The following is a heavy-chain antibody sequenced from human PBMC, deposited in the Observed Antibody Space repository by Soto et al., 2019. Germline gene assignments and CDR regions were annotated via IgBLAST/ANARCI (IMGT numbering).Heavy chain of an antibody. J-gene: IGHJ3*02. CDR2: IKQDGSEK. CDR1: GFTFSSYW. CDR3: ARDRMGEVFDI. Sequence: GGSLRLSCAASGFTFSSYWMSWVRQAPGKGLEWVANIKQDGSEKYYVDSVKGRFTISRDNAKNSLYLQMNSLGAEDTTVYYCARDRMGEVFDIWGQGTMVTVSS. D-gene: IGHD2-8*01. V-gene: IGHV3-7*01.